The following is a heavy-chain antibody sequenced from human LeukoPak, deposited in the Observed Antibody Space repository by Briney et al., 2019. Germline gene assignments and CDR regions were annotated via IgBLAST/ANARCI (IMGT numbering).Heavy chain of an antibody. CDR3: ARIMLSWREFDC. Sequence: SETLSLTCTVSGGSISNGDHYWSWIRQHPGKGLEWLGHIYYSGSTYYNPSLKSRGIISVETSKNQFSLKLSSVTAADTAVYYRARIMLSWREFDCWGQGTLVTVSS. CDR2: IYYSGST. CDR1: GGSISNGDHY. D-gene: IGHD1-26*01. J-gene: IGHJ4*02. V-gene: IGHV4-31*03.